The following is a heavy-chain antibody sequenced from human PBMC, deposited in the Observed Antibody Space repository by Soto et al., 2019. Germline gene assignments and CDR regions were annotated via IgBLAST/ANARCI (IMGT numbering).Heavy chain of an antibody. CDR2: ISSSSSTI. CDR3: ARDYAPMSPFYYYGMDV. CDR1: GFTFSSYS. D-gene: IGHD3-16*01. J-gene: IGHJ6*02. Sequence: GGSLRLSCAASGFTFSSYSMNWVRQAPGKGLEWVSYISSSSSTIYYADSVKGRFTISRDNAKNSLYLQMNSLRDEDTAVYYCARDYAPMSPFYYYGMDVWGQGTTVTVSS. V-gene: IGHV3-48*02.